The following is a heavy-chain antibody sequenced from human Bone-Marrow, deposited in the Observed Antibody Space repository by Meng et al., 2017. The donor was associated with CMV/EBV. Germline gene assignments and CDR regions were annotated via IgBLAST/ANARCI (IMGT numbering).Heavy chain of an antibody. J-gene: IGHJ4*02. V-gene: IGHV3-30*04. CDR1: GFTFSSYA. Sequence: GGSLRLSCAASGFTFSSYAMHWVRQAPGKGLEWVAVISYDGSNKYYADSVKGRFTISRDNSKNTLYLQMNSLRAEDTAVYYCASGMDISAIAVAGTFDYWGQGTLVTVSS. CDR2: ISYDGSNK. D-gene: IGHD6-19*01. CDR3: ASGMDISAIAVAGTFDY.